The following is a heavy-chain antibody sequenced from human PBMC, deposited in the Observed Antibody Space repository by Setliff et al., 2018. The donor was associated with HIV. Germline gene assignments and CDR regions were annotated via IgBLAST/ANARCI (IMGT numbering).Heavy chain of an antibody. D-gene: IGHD4-17*01. CDR3: SRDDLYGGNSFDY. V-gene: IGHV3-23*01. CDR1: GFTFSSSA. CDR2: ISGSGGST. J-gene: IGHJ4*02. Sequence: GSLRLSCAASGFTFSSSAMSWVRQAPGKGLEWISSISGSGGSTYYAHSVKGRFAISRDNSKDTLFLQMNSLRAGDTAVYYCSRDDLYGGNSFDYWGQGTLVTVSS.